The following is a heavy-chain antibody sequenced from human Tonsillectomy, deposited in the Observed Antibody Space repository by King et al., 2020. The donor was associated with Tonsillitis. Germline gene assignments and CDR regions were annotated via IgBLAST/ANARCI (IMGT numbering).Heavy chain of an antibody. Sequence: VQLVESGGGVVQPGRSLRLSCAASGFTFSSYSMHWVRQAPGKGLEWVALISHDGSRTYYADSVKGRFTISRDNFNNTLYLQMTSLRTEDTAVYYCARERLWTSGWGIDNWGQGTLVTVSS. V-gene: IGHV3-33*05. CDR3: ARERLWTSGWGIDN. CDR1: GFTFSSYS. J-gene: IGHJ4*02. CDR2: ISHDGSRT. D-gene: IGHD6-19*01.